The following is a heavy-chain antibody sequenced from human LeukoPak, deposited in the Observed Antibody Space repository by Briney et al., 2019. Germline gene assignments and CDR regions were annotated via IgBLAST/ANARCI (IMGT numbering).Heavy chain of an antibody. CDR2: ISGSGGST. D-gene: IGHD1-26*01. J-gene: IGHJ6*03. Sequence: GGSLRLSCAASGFTFSSYAMSWIRQAPGKGLDWVSAISGSGGSTYYADSVKGRFTISRDNSKNTLYLQMNSLRAEDTAVYYCAKGHRGWELLFDGCYMDVWGKGTTVTVSS. CDR1: GFTFSSYA. CDR3: AKGHRGWELLFDGCYMDV. V-gene: IGHV3-23*01.